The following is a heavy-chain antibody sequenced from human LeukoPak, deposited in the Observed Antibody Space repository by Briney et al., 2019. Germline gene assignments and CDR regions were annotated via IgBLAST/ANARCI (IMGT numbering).Heavy chain of an antibody. CDR1: GGSISSGSYY. Sequence: SQTLSLTCTVCGGSISSGSYYWSWIRQPAGKGLEWIGRIYTSGSTNYNPSLKSRVTISVDTSKNQFSLKLSSVTAADTAVYYCARDQTTYYYDSSGYINWFDPWGQGTLVTVSS. CDR2: IYTSGST. D-gene: IGHD3-22*01. V-gene: IGHV4-61*02. J-gene: IGHJ5*02. CDR3: ARDQTTYYYDSSGYINWFDP.